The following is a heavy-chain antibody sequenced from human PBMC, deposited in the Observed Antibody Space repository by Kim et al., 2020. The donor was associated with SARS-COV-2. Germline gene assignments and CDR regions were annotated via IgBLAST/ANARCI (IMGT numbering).Heavy chain of an antibody. CDR1: GYSFTSYW. J-gene: IGHJ5*02. Sequence: GESLKISCKGSGYSFTSYWIGWVRQMPGKGLEWMGIIYPGDSDTRYRPSFQGQVTISADKSITTAYLQWSSLKASDSAMCYWARADGGLRFDPWGQGTLLTVSS. V-gene: IGHV5-51*01. D-gene: IGHD3-16*01. CDR2: IYPGDSDT. CDR3: ARADGGLRFDP.